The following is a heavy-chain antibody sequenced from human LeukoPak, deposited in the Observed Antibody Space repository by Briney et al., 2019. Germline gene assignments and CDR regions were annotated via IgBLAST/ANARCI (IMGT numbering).Heavy chain of an antibody. CDR3: ALAPTTCSSTSCYIRGHFDY. D-gene: IGHD2-2*02. CDR2: ISGSGGST. V-gene: IGHV3-23*01. CDR1: GFTFSSYA. Sequence: PGGSLRLSCAASGFTFSSYAMSWVRQAPGKGLEWVSAISGSGGSTYYADSVKGRFTISRDNSKNTLYLQMNSLRAEDTAVYYCALAPTTCSSTSCYIRGHFDYWGQGTLVTVSS. J-gene: IGHJ4*02.